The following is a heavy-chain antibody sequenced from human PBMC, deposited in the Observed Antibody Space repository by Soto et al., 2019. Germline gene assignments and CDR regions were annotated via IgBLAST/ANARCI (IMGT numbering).Heavy chain of an antibody. CDR1: GGTFSSYA. V-gene: IGHV1-69*12. CDR3: VRVVAIPGYPDN. CDR2: IVPIVDTS. Sequence: QVQLVQSGAEVRQPASSVKVSCKTSGGTFSSYAISWVRQAPGQGLEWMGGIVPIVDTSTYAQKFQGRVTIPEDEATSTVYMELSSMRSDDTAVYYCVRVVAIPGYPDNWGQGTLVTDSS. J-gene: IGHJ4*02. D-gene: IGHD5-12*01.